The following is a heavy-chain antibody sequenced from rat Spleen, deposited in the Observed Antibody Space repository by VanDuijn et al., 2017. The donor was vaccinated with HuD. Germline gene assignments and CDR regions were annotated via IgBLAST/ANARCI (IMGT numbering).Heavy chain of an antibody. J-gene: IGHJ2*01. D-gene: IGHD1-11*01. CDR1: GFTFSNFP. CDR3: AKDLDYGPDY. V-gene: IGHV5-25*01. Sequence: EVQLVESGGGLVQPGRSLKLSCAASGFTFSNFPMAWVRQPPKKGLEWVASISTGGGNTYYRDSVKGRFTISRDNAKSTLYLQMDSLRSEDTATYYCAKDLDYGPDYWGQGVMVTVSS. CDR2: ISTGGGNT.